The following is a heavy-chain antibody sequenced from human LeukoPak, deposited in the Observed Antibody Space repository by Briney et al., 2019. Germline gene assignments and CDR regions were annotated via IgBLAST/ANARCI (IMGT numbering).Heavy chain of an antibody. CDR3: ARGTPKWDSSPSYGLDV. V-gene: IGHV3-53*01. CDR1: GFIVSDNY. Sequence: GGSLRLSCAASGFIVSDNYMSWVRQAPGRGLEWISVLYSGGSTNYADSVKGRFTISRDNSKNTLYLQMNSLRAEDTAVYYCARGTPKWDSSPSYGLDVWGQGTTVTVSS. J-gene: IGHJ6*02. D-gene: IGHD6-13*01. CDR2: LYSGGST.